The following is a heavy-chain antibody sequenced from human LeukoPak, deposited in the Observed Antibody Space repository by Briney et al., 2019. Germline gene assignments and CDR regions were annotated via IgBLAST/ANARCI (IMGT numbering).Heavy chain of an antibody. D-gene: IGHD2-15*01. Sequence: GGSLRLSCAASGFTFSSYWMSWVRQAPGKGLEWVANIKQDGSEKYYVDSVKGRFTISRDNAKNSLYLQMNSLRAEDTAVYYYARDLLADAFDIWGQGTMVTVSS. J-gene: IGHJ3*02. CDR3: ARDLLADAFDI. V-gene: IGHV3-7*01. CDR1: GFTFSSYW. CDR2: IKQDGSEK.